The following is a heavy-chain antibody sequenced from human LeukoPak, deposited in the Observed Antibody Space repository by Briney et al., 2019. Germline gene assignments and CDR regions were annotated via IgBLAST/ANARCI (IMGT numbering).Heavy chain of an antibody. CDR2: IGPGGDI. CDR3: AGRFDS. CDR1: GFSFTAYS. Sequence: SGGSLRLSCAASGFSFTAYSMNWVRQAPGRGLEWISYIGPGGDIYYADSVTGRFTVSRDTAKNSLYLQMNGLRVEDTAVYYCAGRFDSWGQGTLVTVSS. V-gene: IGHV3-48*01. J-gene: IGHJ4*02.